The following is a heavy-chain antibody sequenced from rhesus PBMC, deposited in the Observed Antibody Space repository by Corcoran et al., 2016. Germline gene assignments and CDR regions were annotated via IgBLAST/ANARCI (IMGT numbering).Heavy chain of an antibody. V-gene: IGHV4S7*01. CDR3: ARVGISAGHQGDL. D-gene: IGHD6-13*01. CDR1: GGSISANYY. CDR2: IYGGSGNT. J-gene: IGHJ4*01. Sequence: QVQLQESGPGLVKPSETLSLTCAVSGGSISANYYWNWIPHPPGEGLEWIGKIYGGSGNTYYNPSLKSRVSISKDTSKNQFSLKVSSVTAADTAVFYCARVGISAGHQGDLWGQGLLVTVSA.